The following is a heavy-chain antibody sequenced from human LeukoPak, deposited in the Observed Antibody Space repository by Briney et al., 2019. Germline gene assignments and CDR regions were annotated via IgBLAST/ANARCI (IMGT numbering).Heavy chain of an antibody. Sequence: SETLSLTCAVYGGSFSGYYWSWIRQPPGKGLEWIGEINHSGSTNYNPSLKSRVTISVDTSKNQFSLKLSSVTAADTAVYYCARGRRGGGLSYWGQGTLVTVSS. J-gene: IGHJ4*02. CDR2: INHSGST. CDR3: ARGRRGGGLSY. V-gene: IGHV4-34*01. CDR1: GGSFSGYY. D-gene: IGHD3-16*01.